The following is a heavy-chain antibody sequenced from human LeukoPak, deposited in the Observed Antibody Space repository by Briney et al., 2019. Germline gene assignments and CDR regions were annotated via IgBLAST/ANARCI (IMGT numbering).Heavy chain of an antibody. Sequence: GGSLRVSCAASGFTFSSYEMNWVRQAPGKGLEWVSSISTSGSTIYYAASVKGRFTISRDNAKNSLYLQMNSLRAEDTAVYYCAELGITMIGGVWGKGTTVIVSS. CDR3: AELGITMIGGV. CDR1: GFTFSSYE. V-gene: IGHV3-48*03. J-gene: IGHJ6*04. D-gene: IGHD3-10*02. CDR2: ISTSGSTI.